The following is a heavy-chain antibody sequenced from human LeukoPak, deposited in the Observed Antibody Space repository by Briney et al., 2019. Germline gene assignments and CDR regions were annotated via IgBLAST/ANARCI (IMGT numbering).Heavy chain of an antibody. V-gene: IGHV3-23*01. CDR3: AKDYYYYGMDV. Sequence: GGSLRLSCAASGFTFSSYAMSWVRQTPGKGLEWVSAISGSGGSTYYADSVKGRFTISRDNSKNTLFLQMDSLRAEDTAPYYCAKDYYYYGMDVWGQGTTVTVSS. CDR1: GFTFSSYA. CDR2: ISGSGGST. J-gene: IGHJ6*02.